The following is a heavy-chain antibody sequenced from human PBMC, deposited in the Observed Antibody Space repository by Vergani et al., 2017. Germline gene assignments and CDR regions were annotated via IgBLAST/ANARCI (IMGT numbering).Heavy chain of an antibody. CDR3: ARRYSYGDIGVYFDY. CDR2: IYPGDSDT. V-gene: IGHV5-51*01. CDR1: GYSFTSYW. D-gene: IGHD5-18*01. Sequence: EVQLVQSGAEVKKPGESLKISCKGSGYSFTSYWIGWVRQMPGKGLEWMGIIYPGDSDTRYSPSFQGQVTISADKSISTAYLQWSSLKAADTAMYYCARRYSYGDIGVYFDYWGQGTLVTVSS. J-gene: IGHJ4*02.